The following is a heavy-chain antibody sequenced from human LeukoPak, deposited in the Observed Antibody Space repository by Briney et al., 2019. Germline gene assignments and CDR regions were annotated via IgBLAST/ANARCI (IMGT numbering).Heavy chain of an antibody. V-gene: IGHV3-23*01. D-gene: IGHD6-19*01. J-gene: IGHJ3*02. Sequence: GGSLTLSCAASGFTFSSYAMSWVRQAPGKGREWVSATSGSGGTTYYADSVKGRFTISRDNSKNTLYLQMNSLRAEDMAVYYCAKVAPGGWYGGAFDIWGQGTMVTVSS. CDR2: TSGSGGTT. CDR1: GFTFSSYA. CDR3: AKVAPGGWYGGAFDI.